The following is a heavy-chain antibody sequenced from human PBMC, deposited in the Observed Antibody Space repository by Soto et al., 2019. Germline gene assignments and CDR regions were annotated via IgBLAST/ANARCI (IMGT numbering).Heavy chain of an antibody. J-gene: IGHJ6*02. Sequence: QVQLVQSGAEVKKPGASVKVSCKSSGYTFTSYGISWVRQAPGQGLEWMGWISAYNGNTNYAQKLQGRVTMTTDTSTSTAYMELRSLRCDDTAVYYCARDPERFLEWPYYYYYGMDVWGQGTTVTVSS. CDR3: ARDPERFLEWPYYYYYGMDV. D-gene: IGHD3-3*01. V-gene: IGHV1-18*01. CDR2: ISAYNGNT. CDR1: GYTFTSYG.